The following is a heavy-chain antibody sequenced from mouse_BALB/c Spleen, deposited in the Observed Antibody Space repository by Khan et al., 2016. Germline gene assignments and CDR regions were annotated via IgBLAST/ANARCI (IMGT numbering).Heavy chain of an antibody. J-gene: IGHJ2*01. CDR1: GFTFSRFG. V-gene: IGHV5-17*02. CDR2: ISSGSSTI. Sequence: EVELVESGGGLVQPGGSRKLSCAASGFTFSRFGMHWVRQAPAKGLEWVAYISSGSSTIYYADTLKGRLTISRDNPKNALFLQMTSLRSEDTAMYYCARGDYWGQGTTLTVSS. CDR3: ARGDY.